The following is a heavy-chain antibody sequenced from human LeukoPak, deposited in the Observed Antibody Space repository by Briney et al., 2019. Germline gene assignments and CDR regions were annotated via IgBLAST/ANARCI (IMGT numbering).Heavy chain of an antibody. CDR2: IYYSGST. Sequence: SETLSLTCTVSGGSISSYYWSWFRQPPGKGLEWIGYIYYSGSTNYNPSLKSRVTISVDTSKNQFSLKLTSVTAADTAVYYCARGGSLGYCSGGSCPPFDYWGQGTLVTVSS. J-gene: IGHJ4*02. CDR3: ARGGSLGYCSGGSCPPFDY. D-gene: IGHD2-15*01. V-gene: IGHV4-59*01. CDR1: GGSISSYY.